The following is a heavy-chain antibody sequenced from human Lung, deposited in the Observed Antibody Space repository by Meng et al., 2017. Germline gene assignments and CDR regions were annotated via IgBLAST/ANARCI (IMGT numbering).Heavy chain of an antibody. CDR3: ARGPTTMAHDFDY. D-gene: IGHD4-11*01. CDR2: INHSGST. Sequence: QGQRQQWGAGLLKPLETLSPTCVVSGGSFSDYYWSWIRPPPGKGLEWIGEINHSGSTNYNPSLESRATISVDTSQNNLSLKLSSVTAADSAVYYCARGPTTMAHDFDYWGQGTLVTVSS. V-gene: IGHV4-34*01. CDR1: GGSFSDYY. J-gene: IGHJ4*02.